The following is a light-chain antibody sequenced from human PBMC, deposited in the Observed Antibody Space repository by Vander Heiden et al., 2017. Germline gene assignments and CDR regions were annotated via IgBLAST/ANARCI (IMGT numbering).Light chain of an antibody. CDR3: QVWDSSSDHVV. CDR1: NIGSKS. J-gene: IGLJ2*01. CDR2: DDS. V-gene: IGLV3-21*02. Sequence: SSVLTQPPSVPVAPGQTARITCGGNNIGSKSVHGYQQKPGQAPVLVVYDDSDRHSGIPERFSGSNSGNTATLTISRVEAGDEADYYCQVWDSSSDHVVFGGGTKLTVL.